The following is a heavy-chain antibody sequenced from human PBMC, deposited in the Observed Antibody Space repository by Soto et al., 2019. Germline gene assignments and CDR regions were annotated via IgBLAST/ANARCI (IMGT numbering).Heavy chain of an antibody. Sequence: QITLKESGPTLVRPTQTLTLTCTFSGFSLSTTGVGVGWIRQPPGKALEWLALIYWDDDKRYSPSLKSRLTSTKDTYKNEVILTKTNMDPVDTARYYCAQRLPDDGLGRERGNWFDPWGQGTLVTVSS. CDR2: IYWDDDK. CDR1: GFSLSTTGVG. J-gene: IGHJ5*02. D-gene: IGHD3-10*01. CDR3: AQRLPDDGLGRERGNWFDP. V-gene: IGHV2-5*02.